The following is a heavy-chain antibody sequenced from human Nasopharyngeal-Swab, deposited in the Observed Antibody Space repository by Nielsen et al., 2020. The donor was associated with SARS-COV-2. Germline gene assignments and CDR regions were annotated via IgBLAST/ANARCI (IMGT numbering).Heavy chain of an antibody. V-gene: IGHV4-31*02. CDR2: IYYSGST. Sequence: WIRQPPGKGLEWIGYIYYSGSTYYNPSLKSRVTISVDTSKNQFSPKLSSVTAADTAVYYCARGRVQLWFDPILFDAFDIWGQGTMVTVSS. D-gene: IGHD5-18*01. CDR3: ARGRVQLWFDPILFDAFDI. J-gene: IGHJ3*02.